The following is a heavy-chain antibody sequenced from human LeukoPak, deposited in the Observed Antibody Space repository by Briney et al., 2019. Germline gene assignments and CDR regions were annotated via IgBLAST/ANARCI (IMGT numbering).Heavy chain of an antibody. J-gene: IGHJ3*02. CDR2: FDPEDGEK. CDR1: GYTLTELS. Sequence: GASVKVSCKVSGYTLTELSMHWVRQAPGKGLEWMGGFDPEDGEKIYAQKFQGRVTMTEDTSTDTAYMELSSLRSEDTAVYYCARNIWFGESSDAFDIWGQGTMVTVSS. D-gene: IGHD3-10*01. CDR3: ARNIWFGESSDAFDI. V-gene: IGHV1-24*01.